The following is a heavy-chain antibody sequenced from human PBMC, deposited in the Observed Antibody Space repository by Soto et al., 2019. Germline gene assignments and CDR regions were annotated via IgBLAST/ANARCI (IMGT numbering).Heavy chain of an antibody. V-gene: IGHV3-33*01. D-gene: IGHD1-7*01. CDR1: GFTFSSYG. J-gene: IGHJ6*03. CDR2: IWYDGSNK. CDR3: ARAYNWNFSMFYYYMDV. Sequence: QVQLVESGGGVVQPGRSLRLSCAASGFTFSSYGMHWVRQAPGKGLEWVAVIWYDGSNKYYADSVKGRFTISRDNSKNTLYLQMNSLRAEDTAVYYCARAYNWNFSMFYYYMDVWGKGTTVTVSS.